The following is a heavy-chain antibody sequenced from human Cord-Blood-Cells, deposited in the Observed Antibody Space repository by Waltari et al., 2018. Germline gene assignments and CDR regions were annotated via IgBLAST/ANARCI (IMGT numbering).Heavy chain of an antibody. V-gene: IGHV4-34*01. CDR1: GGSFRGYH. Sequence: QVQLQQWGAGLLKPSETLSLTCAAYGGSFRGYHWSWIRQPPGKGLEWIGEINHSGSTNYNPSLKSRVTISVDTSKNQFSLKLSSVTAADTAVYYCAGAVVVLNYWGQGTLVTVSS. D-gene: IGHD2-15*01. CDR3: AGAVVVLNY. CDR2: INHSGST. J-gene: IGHJ4*02.